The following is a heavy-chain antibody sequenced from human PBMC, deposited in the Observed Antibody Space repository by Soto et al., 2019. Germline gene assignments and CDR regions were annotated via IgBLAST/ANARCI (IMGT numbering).Heavy chain of an antibody. D-gene: IGHD3-16*02. CDR2: IYYSGST. CDR3: ARGTTFGGVIAHNWFDP. J-gene: IGHJ5*02. CDR1: GGSISSYY. Sequence: PSETLSLTCTVSGGSISSYYWSWIRQPPGKGLEWIGYIYYSGSTNYNPSLKSRVTISVDTSKNQFSLKLSSVTAADTAVYYCARGTTFGGVIAHNWFDPWGQGTLVPVSS. V-gene: IGHV4-59*01.